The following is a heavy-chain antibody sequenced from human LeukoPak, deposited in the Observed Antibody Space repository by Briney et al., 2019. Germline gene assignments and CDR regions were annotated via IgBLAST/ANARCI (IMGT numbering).Heavy chain of an antibody. D-gene: IGHD3-10*01. V-gene: IGHV1-69*13. J-gene: IGHJ4*02. CDR2: IIPISGTA. CDR3: ARDQAGGSGSDFDY. CDR1: GGTFSSSA. Sequence: SVKVSCKASGGTFSSSAISWVRQAPGQGLDWMGGIIPISGTANCAQKFQGRVTITADDSTSTAYMELSSLRFEDTAVYYCARDQAGGSGSDFDYWGQGTLVTVSS.